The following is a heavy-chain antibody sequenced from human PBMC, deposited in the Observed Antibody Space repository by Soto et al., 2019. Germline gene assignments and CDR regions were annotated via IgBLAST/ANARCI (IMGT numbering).Heavy chain of an antibody. D-gene: IGHD5-12*01. CDR2: ISSSSSYI. V-gene: IGHV3-21*01. Sequence: PGGSPRLSCAASGFTFSSYSMNWVRQAPGKGLEWVSSISSSSSYIYYADSVKGRFTISRDNAKNSLYLQMNSLRAEDPAVYYCARPTSRDGYNPGYWGQGTLVTVSS. J-gene: IGHJ4*02. CDR1: GFTFSSYS. CDR3: ARPTSRDGYNPGY.